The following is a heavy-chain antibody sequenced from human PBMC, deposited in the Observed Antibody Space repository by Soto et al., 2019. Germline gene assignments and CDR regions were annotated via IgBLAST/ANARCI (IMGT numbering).Heavy chain of an antibody. CDR2: IWYDGSNK. CDR1: GCTLSSYS. V-gene: IGHV3-33*08. D-gene: IGHD3-9*01. Sequence: GGSLRLSCAASGCTLSSYSMSWVRQAPGKGLEWVAVIWYDGSNKYYADSVKGRFTISRDNSKNTLYLQMNSLRAEDTAVYYCARDEVAILTGYYNEANWFDPWGQGTLVTVSS. J-gene: IGHJ5*02. CDR3: ARDEVAILTGYYNEANWFDP.